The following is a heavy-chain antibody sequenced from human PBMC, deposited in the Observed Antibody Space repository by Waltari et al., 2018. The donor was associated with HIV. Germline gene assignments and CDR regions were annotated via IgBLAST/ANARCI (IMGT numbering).Heavy chain of an antibody. J-gene: IGHJ6*02. V-gene: IGHV1-8*01. Sequence: QVQLVQSGAEVKKPGASVKVSCKASGYTFTSYDINWVRQATGQGLEWMGWMNPNSGNTGYAQKFQGRVTMTRNTSISTAYMELSSLRSEDTAVYYCARGRGITMVRGVISRGMDVWGQGTTVTVSS. CDR2: MNPNSGNT. D-gene: IGHD3-10*01. CDR1: GYTFTSYD. CDR3: ARGRGITMVRGVISRGMDV.